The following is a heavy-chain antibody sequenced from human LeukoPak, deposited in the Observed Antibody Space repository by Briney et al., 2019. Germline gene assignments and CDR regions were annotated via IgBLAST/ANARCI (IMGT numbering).Heavy chain of an antibody. Sequence: ASVKVSCKASGYTLTVYYMHWVRQAPGQGLEWMGWINPNSGGTNYAQKFQGRVTMTRDTSISTAYMELSSLRSEDTAVYYCARVRYSYAYYSDYWGQGTLVTVSS. CDR2: INPNSGGT. CDR1: GYTLTVYY. D-gene: IGHD5-18*01. CDR3: ARVRYSYAYYSDY. V-gene: IGHV1-2*02. J-gene: IGHJ4*02.